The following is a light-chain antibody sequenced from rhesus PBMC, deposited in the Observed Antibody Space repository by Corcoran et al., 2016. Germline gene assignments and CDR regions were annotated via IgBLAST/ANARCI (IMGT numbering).Light chain of an antibody. CDR2: AAS. V-gene: IGKV1-74*01. CDR1: ENVNND. CDR3: PHSYGTPRT. J-gene: IGKJ1*01. Sequence: DIQMTQSPSSLSASVGDRVTITCRASENVNNDLHWYQQKPGKAPKLLIYAASTLQSGVPSRFSGSGSGTDYTFTIHSLQPEDVATYCCPHSYGTPRTFGQGTKVEIQ.